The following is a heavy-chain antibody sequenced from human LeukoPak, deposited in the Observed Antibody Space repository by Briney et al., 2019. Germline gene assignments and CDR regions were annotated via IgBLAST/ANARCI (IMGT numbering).Heavy chain of an antibody. Sequence: GGSLRLSCAASGFTFSSYWMHWVRQAPGKGLVWVSRINSDGSSTTYADSVKGRFTISRDNAKNTLYLQMNSLRAEDTAVYYCARDLGGYDYDDSSGYSNYWGQGTLVTVSS. CDR1: GFTFSSYW. CDR2: INSDGSST. J-gene: IGHJ4*02. V-gene: IGHV3-74*01. D-gene: IGHD3-22*01. CDR3: ARDLGGYDYDDSSGYSNY.